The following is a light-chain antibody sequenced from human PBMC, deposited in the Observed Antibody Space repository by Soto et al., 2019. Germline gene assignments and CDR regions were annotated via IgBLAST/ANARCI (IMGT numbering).Light chain of an antibody. CDR2: DAS. J-gene: IGKJ4*01. Sequence: EIVVTQSPGTLSLSPGEGATLSCRASQSVSSNYLAWYQQKPGQAPRLLIYDASNRATGIPDRFSGSGSGTEFTLTISRLEPEDFAVYYCQQYSSSPLTFGGGTKVDIK. CDR3: QQYSSSPLT. CDR1: QSVSSNY. V-gene: IGKV3-20*01.